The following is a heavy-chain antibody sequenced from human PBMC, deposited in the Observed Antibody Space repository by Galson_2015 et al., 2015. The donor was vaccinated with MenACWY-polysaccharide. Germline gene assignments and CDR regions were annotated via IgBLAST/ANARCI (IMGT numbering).Heavy chain of an antibody. J-gene: IGHJ4*02. CDR1: GFSFSSYR. Sequence: SLRLSCAASGFSFSSYRMTWVRQAPGKGLKWLSYITPTGDPKMYADSVKGRFTISRDNAKNSLYLQMNDLRAEDTAVYYCASRGVVTPYSLDYWGQGTLVSVSS. V-gene: IGHV3-48*01. D-gene: IGHD2-15*01. CDR2: ITPTGDPK. CDR3: ASRGVVTPYSLDY.